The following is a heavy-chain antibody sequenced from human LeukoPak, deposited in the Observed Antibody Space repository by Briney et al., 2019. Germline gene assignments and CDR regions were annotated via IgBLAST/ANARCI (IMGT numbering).Heavy chain of an antibody. CDR2: ISAYNGST. J-gene: IGHJ4*02. CDR3: ARDQRSNLYCSGGSCSRYFDY. Sequence: ASVKVSCKASGYTFTSYGISWVRQAPGQGLEWMGWISAYNGSTSYAQKLQGTVTMTTDTSTSTAYMELRSLRSDDTAVYYCARDQRSNLYCSGGSCSRYFDYWGQGTLVTVPS. V-gene: IGHV1-18*01. CDR1: GYTFTSYG. D-gene: IGHD2-15*01.